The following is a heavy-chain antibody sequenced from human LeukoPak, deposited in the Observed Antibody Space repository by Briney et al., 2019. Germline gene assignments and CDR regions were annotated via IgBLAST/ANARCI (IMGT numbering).Heavy chain of an antibody. CDR1: GFTFSSYS. V-gene: IGHV3-30*02. CDR2: LWYDGTDK. Sequence: GGSLRLSCAASGFTFSSYSMNWVRQAPGKGLEWVAVLWYDGTDKYYADSVKGRFTFSRDNSKNTLDVQMNSLRPEDTAVYYCAKGGGPKLKDASDVWGQGTVVAVSA. D-gene: IGHD1-1*01. CDR3: AKGGGPKLKDASDV. J-gene: IGHJ3*01.